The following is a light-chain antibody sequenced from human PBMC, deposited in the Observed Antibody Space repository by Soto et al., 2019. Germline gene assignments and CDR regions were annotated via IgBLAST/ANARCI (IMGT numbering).Light chain of an antibody. CDR3: QQYGGSPLYT. V-gene: IGKV3-20*01. J-gene: IGKJ2*01. CDR2: CVS. CDR1: QSVSSSD. Sequence: EIALTQSPVTLSLSPGDTATLSCRASQSVSSSDLAWYQQKPGQAPTLLIYCVSTRGTGIPDRFSGSGSGTDFSLTISRLQPDDFAVYYCQQYGGSPLYTFGQGTKLEIK.